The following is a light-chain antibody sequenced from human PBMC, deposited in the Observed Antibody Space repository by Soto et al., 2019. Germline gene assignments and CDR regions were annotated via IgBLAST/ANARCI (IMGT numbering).Light chain of an antibody. Sequence: DIPMTQSPSTLSASVGDRVTITCRASQRISSWLAWYQQKPWTAPKLLIYKASTLQSGVPSRFSGSGSGTEFTLTISSLQPDDSATYYCQQYNDNWTFGQGTKVEIK. V-gene: IGKV1-5*03. CDR3: QQYNDNWT. CDR1: QRISSW. CDR2: KAS. J-gene: IGKJ1*01.